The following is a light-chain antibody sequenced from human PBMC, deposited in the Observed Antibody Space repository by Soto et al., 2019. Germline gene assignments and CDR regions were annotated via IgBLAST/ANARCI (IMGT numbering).Light chain of an antibody. V-gene: IGKV3-20*01. CDR3: QQYGSSGT. J-gene: IGKJ1*01. Sequence: EIVLTQSPVILSLSPGERATLSCRAIQSVSNNYLAWYQQKPGQAPRLLIHGASNRATGIPDRLSGSGSGTDFTLTISRLEPEDFAVYYCQQYGSSGTFGQGTKVDIK. CDR2: GAS. CDR1: QSVSNNY.